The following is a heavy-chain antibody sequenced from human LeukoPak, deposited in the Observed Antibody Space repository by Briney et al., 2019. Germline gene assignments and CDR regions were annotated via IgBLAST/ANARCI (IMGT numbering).Heavy chain of an antibody. Sequence: GGSLRLSCAASGFTLSTYSMNWVRQAPGEGLEWVSHITSSSSTIYYADSVKGRFAISRDNAKNSLYLQMNSLRDEDTAVYYCARGNTRGFDYWGQGTLVTVSS. J-gene: IGHJ4*02. CDR2: ITSSSSTI. D-gene: IGHD3-10*01. CDR3: ARGNTRGFDY. CDR1: GFTLSTYS. V-gene: IGHV3-48*02.